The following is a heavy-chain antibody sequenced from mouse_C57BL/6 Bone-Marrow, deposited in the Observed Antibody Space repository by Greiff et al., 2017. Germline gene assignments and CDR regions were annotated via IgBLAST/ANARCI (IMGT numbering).Heavy chain of an antibody. V-gene: IGHV1-75*01. J-gene: IGHJ4*01. D-gene: IGHD1-1*01. Sequence: QVQLQQSGPELVKPGASVKISCKASGYTFTDYYINWVKQRPGQGLEWIGWIFPGSGSTYYNEKFKGKATLTVDKSSSTAYMLLNSLTSEDSAVYFCDSHYYGSGYHAMDYWGQGTSVTVSS. CDR1: GYTFTDYY. CDR3: DSHYYGSGYHAMDY. CDR2: IFPGSGST.